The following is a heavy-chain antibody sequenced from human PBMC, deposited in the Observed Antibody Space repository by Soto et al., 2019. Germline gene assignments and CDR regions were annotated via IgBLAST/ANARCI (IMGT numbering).Heavy chain of an antibody. D-gene: IGHD3-3*01. Sequence: PGGSLRLSCAASGFTFNIYGMHWVRQAPDKGLEWVALISYDGSNQYYADSVKGRFTISRDNAKNSLYLQMNSLRAEDTAVYYCARCRGVLEWLGGSVRDRNWFDPWGQGTLVTVSS. CDR1: GFTFNIYG. CDR3: ARCRGVLEWLGGSVRDRNWFDP. V-gene: IGHV3-30*03. J-gene: IGHJ5*02. CDR2: ISYDGSNQ.